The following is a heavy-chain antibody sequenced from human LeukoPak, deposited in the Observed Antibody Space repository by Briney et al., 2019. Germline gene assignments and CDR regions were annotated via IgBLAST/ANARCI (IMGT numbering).Heavy chain of an antibody. V-gene: IGHV3-11*01. D-gene: IGHD5-18*01. J-gene: IGHJ4*02. CDR1: GFTFSDYY. CDR2: ISGSGGTI. CDR3: ARGSPLSFGYFDS. Sequence: GGSLRLSCAASGFTFSDYYMSWIRQAPGKGLEWVSYISGSGGTIYYAYSVKGRFTISRDNAENSLYLQMNGLRAEDTAIYYCARGSPLSFGYFDSWGQGTLVTVSS.